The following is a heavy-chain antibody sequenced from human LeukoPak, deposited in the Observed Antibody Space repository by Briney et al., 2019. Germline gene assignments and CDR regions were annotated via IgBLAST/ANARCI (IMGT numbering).Heavy chain of an antibody. CDR1: GFTFDDYA. V-gene: IGHV3-9*01. CDR2: ISWNSGSI. Sequence: GGSLRLSCAASGFTFDDYAMHWVRHAPGKGLEWVSGISWNSGSIDYADSVKGRFTISRDNAKNSLYLQMNSLRAEDTAVYYCARGRLDAGSFDYWGQGTLVTVSS. CDR3: ARGRLDAGSFDY. J-gene: IGHJ4*02. D-gene: IGHD3-10*01.